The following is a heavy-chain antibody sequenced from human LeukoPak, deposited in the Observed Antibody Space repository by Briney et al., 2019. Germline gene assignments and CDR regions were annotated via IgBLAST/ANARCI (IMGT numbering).Heavy chain of an antibody. CDR2: TSYDGSKK. CDR3: AKPRGLDYYDSSVILDY. V-gene: IGHV3-30*18. J-gene: IGHJ4*02. D-gene: IGHD3-22*01. Sequence: GGSLRLSCAASGFTFRSYNMQWLRQAPGKGLEWVAGTSYDGSKKFYADSVKGRFTISRDNSQNTLFLQMNSLRPEDTAVYYCAKPRGLDYYDSSVILDYWGQGTLVTVSS. CDR1: GFTFRSYN.